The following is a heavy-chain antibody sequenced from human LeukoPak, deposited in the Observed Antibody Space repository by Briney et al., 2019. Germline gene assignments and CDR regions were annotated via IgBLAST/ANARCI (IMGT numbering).Heavy chain of an antibody. Sequence: PSETLSLTGTGSGGSISSYYWSWIRQPAGKGLEWIGRIYTSGSTNYNPSLKSRVTMSVDTSKNQFSLKLSSVTAADKAVYYCARLGATRYFDYWGQGTLVTVSS. D-gene: IGHD1-26*01. J-gene: IGHJ4*02. CDR1: GGSISSYY. CDR3: ARLGATRYFDY. V-gene: IGHV4-4*07. CDR2: IYTSGST.